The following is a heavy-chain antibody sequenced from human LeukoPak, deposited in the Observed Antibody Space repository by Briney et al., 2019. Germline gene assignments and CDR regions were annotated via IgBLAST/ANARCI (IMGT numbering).Heavy chain of an antibody. CDR3: ARDHERRYGMDV. J-gene: IGHJ6*02. CDR1: GFTFSSYA. V-gene: IGHV3-30-3*01. Sequence: GSLRLSCAASGFTFSSYAMHWVRQAPGKGLEWVAVISYDGSNKYYADSVKGRFTISRDNSKNTLYLQMNSLRAEDTAVYYCARDHERRYGMDVWGQGTTVTVSS. CDR2: ISYDGSNK.